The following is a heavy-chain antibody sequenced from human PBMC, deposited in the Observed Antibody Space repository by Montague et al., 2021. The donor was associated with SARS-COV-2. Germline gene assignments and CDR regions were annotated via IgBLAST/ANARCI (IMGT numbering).Heavy chain of an antibody. D-gene: IGHD1-26*01. Sequence: SLRLSCAASGFIFSSYGMHWVRQAPGKGLEWVAHIWYDGSNENYVDSVKGRFTISRDNFKNTLYLQMNSLRAEDTAIYYCARGSMGGYYFDYWGQGTLVTVSS. J-gene: IGHJ4*02. CDR2: IWYDGSNE. V-gene: IGHV3-33*01. CDR1: GFIFSSYG. CDR3: ARGSMGGYYFDY.